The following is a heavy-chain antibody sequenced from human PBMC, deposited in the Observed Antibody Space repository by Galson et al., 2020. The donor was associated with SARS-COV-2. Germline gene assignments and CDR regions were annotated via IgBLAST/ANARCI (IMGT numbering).Heavy chain of an antibody. V-gene: IGHV4-30-4*07. D-gene: IGHD3-22*01. CDR3: ARSLYKYYYDSSGSKYAFDI. Sequence: SETLSLTCAVSGGSISSGGYSWSWIRQPPGKGLEWIGYIYDSGNTYYNPSLKSRVAISVDTSKSQFSLKLSSVTAAYTAVYYCARSLYKYYYDSSGSKYAFDIWGQGTTVTVSS. CDR2: IYDSGNT. CDR1: GGSISSGGYS. J-gene: IGHJ3*02.